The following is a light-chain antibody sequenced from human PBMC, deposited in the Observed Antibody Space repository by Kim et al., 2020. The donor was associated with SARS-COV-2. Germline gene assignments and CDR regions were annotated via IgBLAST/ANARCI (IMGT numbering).Light chain of an antibody. J-gene: IGKJ3*01. CDR1: PSVSSY. Sequence: FSPGEGDTLSCRASPSVSSYLARYQPKPGHAPRLVSYDASTMATGIPARFSGSGSGTDFTLTISSLEPEDFAVYYCQQRSNWLFTFGPGTEVGIK. V-gene: IGKV3-11*01. CDR3: QQRSNWLFT. CDR2: DAS.